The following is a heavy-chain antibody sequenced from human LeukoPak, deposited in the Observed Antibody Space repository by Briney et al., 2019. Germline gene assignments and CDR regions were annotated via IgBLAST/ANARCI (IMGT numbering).Heavy chain of an antibody. CDR3: AKDGDSNRYDLYFYYMDL. J-gene: IGHJ6*03. D-gene: IGHD4-11*01. V-gene: IGHV1-2*02. Sequence: ASVKVSCKASGYTFTGYIIHWVRQAPGQGVWRVGWINPNRGAINYAQKFKGRVTMNRDRSITRVYMRLSGLDFDDTAVYYCAKDGDSNRYDLYFYYMDLWGAGTTVTVSS. CDR2: INPNRGAI. CDR1: GYTFTGYI.